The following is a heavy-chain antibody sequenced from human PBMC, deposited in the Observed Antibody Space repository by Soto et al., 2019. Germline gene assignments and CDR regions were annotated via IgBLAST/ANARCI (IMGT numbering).Heavy chain of an antibody. D-gene: IGHD1-26*01. CDR1: GFTFSSYG. Sequence: GGSLRLSCAASGFTFSSYGMHWVRQAPGKGLEWVALISYDESKKYYADSVKGRFTISRDSSTNTLYLQMNSLRAEDTAVYFCAWDAGGELERFFDVWGRGTLVTVSS. V-gene: IGHV3-30*03. CDR3: AWDAGGELERFFDV. CDR2: ISYDESKK. J-gene: IGHJ2*01.